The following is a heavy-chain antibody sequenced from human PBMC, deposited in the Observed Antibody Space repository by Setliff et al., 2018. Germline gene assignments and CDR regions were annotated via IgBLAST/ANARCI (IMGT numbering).Heavy chain of an antibody. CDR2: INQSGNT. CDR3: ARGSRPLWGA. Sequence: SETLSLTCTVYGGSFSGYYWSWIRQPPGMGLEWIGEINQSGNTNYNPSLKSRVTISADPSKNQFSLKLSSVTAADTAVYYCARGSRPLWGAWGQGTLVTVSS. J-gene: IGHJ5*02. CDR1: GGSFSGYY. V-gene: IGHV4-34*01. D-gene: IGHD5-18*01.